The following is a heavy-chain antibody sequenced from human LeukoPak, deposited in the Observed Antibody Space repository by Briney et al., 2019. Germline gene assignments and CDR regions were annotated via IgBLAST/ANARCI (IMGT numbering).Heavy chain of an antibody. Sequence: ASVKVACKASGYTFTGYYMHWLRQAPGQGLEWMGWINPNSGCTNYAQKFQGRVTMNRDTSISTAYMELSRLRSDDTAVYYCARAGDILTGYYSPFDYWGQGTLVTVSS. V-gene: IGHV1-2*02. CDR2: INPNSGCT. J-gene: IGHJ4*02. D-gene: IGHD3-9*01. CDR1: GYTFTGYY. CDR3: ARAGDILTGYYSPFDY.